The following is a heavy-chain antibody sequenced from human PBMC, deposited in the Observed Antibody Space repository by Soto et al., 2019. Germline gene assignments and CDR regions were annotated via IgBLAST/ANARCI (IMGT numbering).Heavy chain of an antibody. CDR3: ATTFYSGPD. D-gene: IGHD5-12*01. CDR2: ISFDGSNK. J-gene: IGHJ4*02. Sequence: PGGSLRLSCAASGFTFSNYGMHWVRQAPGKGLEWVAVISFDGSNKYYADSVKGRFTISRDNSKNTLYLQMHSLRAEGTAVYYCATTFYSGPDWGQGTLVTVSS. CDR1: GFTFSNYG. V-gene: IGHV3-30*03.